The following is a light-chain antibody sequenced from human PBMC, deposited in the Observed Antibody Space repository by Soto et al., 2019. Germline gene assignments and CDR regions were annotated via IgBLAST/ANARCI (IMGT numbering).Light chain of an antibody. J-gene: IGKJ1*01. CDR2: GAS. CDR3: KQSSTLPWT. V-gene: IGKV3-15*01. Sequence: EIVMTQSPATLSVSPGERATLSCRASQSVSNSLAWHQQKPGQGPRLLIYGASTRATGIPARFSGSGSGTDFPLTISSLESEDFAVYYCKQSSTLPWTFGQGTKVEI. CDR1: QSVSNS.